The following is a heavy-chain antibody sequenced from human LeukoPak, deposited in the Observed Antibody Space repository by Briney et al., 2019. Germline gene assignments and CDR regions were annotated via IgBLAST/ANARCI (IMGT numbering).Heavy chain of an antibody. D-gene: IGHD3-3*01. V-gene: IGHV3-7*01. J-gene: IGHJ6*02. CDR1: GFTFSSYW. CDR3: AKDLNPIRFLEWQPSGMDV. CDR2: IKEDGNVK. Sequence: PGGSLRLSCEVSGFTFSSYWMTWVRQAPGKGLERVANIKEDGNVKYYLDSVEGRFTISRDNSKNTLYLQMNSLRAEDTAVYYCAKDLNPIRFLEWQPSGMDVWGQGTTVTVSS.